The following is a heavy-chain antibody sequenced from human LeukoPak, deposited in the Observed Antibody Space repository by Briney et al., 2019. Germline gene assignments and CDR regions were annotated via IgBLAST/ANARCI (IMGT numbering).Heavy chain of an antibody. D-gene: IGHD6-13*01. CDR1: GGSFSGYY. CDR3: ASGRGIAAAGKVSGWFDP. V-gene: IGHV4-34*01. J-gene: IGHJ5*02. CDR2: INHGASA. Sequence: LETQSLICAVYGGSFSGYYWSWIRQPPGKGLEWIGEINHGASANYNPSLKSRVTTSVDTSKNQFSLKLSSVTAADTAVYYCASGRGIAAAGKVSGWFDPWGQGTLVTVSS.